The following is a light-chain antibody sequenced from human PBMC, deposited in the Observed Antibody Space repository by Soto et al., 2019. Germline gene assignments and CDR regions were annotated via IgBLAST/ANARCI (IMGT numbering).Light chain of an antibody. V-gene: IGKV3-20*01. Sequence: EIVLTQSPGTLSLSPGERATLSCRASQSVSSSYLAWYQQKPGQAPRLLIYGASSRATGIPDRFSGSRSGTDFTLTISRLEPADFAVYYCQQYGSSQYTFGQGTKLEF. CDR3: QQYGSSQYT. CDR2: GAS. J-gene: IGKJ2*01. CDR1: QSVSSSY.